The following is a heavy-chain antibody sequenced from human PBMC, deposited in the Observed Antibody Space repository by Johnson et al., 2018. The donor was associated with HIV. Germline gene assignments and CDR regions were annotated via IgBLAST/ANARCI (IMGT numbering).Heavy chain of an antibody. CDR2: IKQDGSEK. V-gene: IGHV3-7*01. CDR1: GFPFSNYW. J-gene: IGHJ3*02. D-gene: IGHD6-19*01. Sequence: VQLLESGGGLVQPGGSLRLSCAASGFPFSNYWMNWVRQAPGKGLEWVANIKQDGSEKYYVDSVKGRFTISRDNAKNSLYLQMNSLRGEDTAVYYCARDREYGLAWGWALDIWGQGTMVTVSS. CDR3: ARDREYGLAWGWALDI.